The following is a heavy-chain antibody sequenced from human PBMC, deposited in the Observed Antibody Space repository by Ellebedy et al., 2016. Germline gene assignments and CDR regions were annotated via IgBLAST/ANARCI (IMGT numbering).Heavy chain of an antibody. D-gene: IGHD5-24*01. CDR3: AKEWNMAKNRDYFDY. Sequence: GESLKISCAASGFTVSSTYLSWVRQAPGKGLEWVSLIYAGGSTYYADSVKGRFTISRDNSRNTLYLQMNSLRAEDTAVYYCAKEWNMAKNRDYFDYWGQGTLVTVSS. V-gene: IGHV3-53*01. J-gene: IGHJ4*02. CDR2: IYAGGST. CDR1: GFTVSSTY.